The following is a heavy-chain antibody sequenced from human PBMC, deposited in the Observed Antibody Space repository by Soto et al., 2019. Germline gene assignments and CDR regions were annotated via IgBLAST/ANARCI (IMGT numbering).Heavy chain of an antibody. CDR3: ARVPITFGGVIDYYYYYMDV. J-gene: IGHJ6*03. CDR2: ISAYNGNT. D-gene: IGHD3-16*02. Sequence: GASVKVSFKASGYTFTRYGISWVRQAPGQRLEWVGWISAYNGNTNYAQKLQGRVTMTTDTSTSTAYMELRSLRSDDTAVYYCARVPITFGGVIDYYYYYMDVWGKGTTVTVSS. V-gene: IGHV1-18*01. CDR1: GYTFTRYG.